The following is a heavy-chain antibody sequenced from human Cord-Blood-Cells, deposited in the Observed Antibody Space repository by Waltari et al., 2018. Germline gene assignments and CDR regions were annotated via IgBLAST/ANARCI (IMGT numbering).Heavy chain of an antibody. Sequence: EVQLVESGGGLVQPGGSLGLSCSASGFTFSSYEMTWVRQAPGKGLEWVSYISSSGSTIYYADSVKGRFTISRDNAKNSLYLQMNSLRAEDTAVYYCARVAYGGNSYYFDYWGQGTLVTVSS. J-gene: IGHJ4*02. CDR3: ARVAYGGNSYYFDY. D-gene: IGHD4-17*01. V-gene: IGHV3-48*03. CDR2: ISSSGSTI. CDR1: GFTFSSYE.